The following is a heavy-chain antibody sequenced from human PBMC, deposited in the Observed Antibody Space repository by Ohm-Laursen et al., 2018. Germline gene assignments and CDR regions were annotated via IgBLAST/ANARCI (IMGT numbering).Heavy chain of an antibody. CDR3: AGAPNLYYFDY. CDR2: IDDNGNT. J-gene: IGHJ4*02. Sequence: SETLSLTCTVSGDSISGRYWSWIRQPPGKGLEWIGNIDDNGNTNYNPSLQSRVTISINTSKNQFSLQRRFVTAADTAVYHCAGAPNLYYFDYWGQGTLVTVSS. D-gene: IGHD1-26*01. CDR1: GDSISGRY. V-gene: IGHV4-59*08.